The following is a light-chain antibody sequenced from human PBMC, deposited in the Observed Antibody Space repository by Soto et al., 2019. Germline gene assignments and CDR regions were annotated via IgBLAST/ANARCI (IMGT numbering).Light chain of an antibody. V-gene: IGLV1-51*01. J-gene: IGLJ1*01. CDR2: DDN. CDR3: GSWDSSLSAYV. CDR1: SSKNWGNS. Sequence: QSVLTQPPSVSAAPGQKVTISCSGSSSKNWGNSVSLYQQLLGTASKLLIYDDNKRPLGIPDRFSGSKAGTSATLGITGFQTGDEADYYCGSWDSSLSAYVFGTGTKVTGL.